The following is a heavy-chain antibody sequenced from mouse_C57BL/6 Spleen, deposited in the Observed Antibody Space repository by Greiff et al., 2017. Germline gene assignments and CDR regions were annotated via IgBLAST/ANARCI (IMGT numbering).Heavy chain of an antibody. J-gene: IGHJ3*01. CDR3: ARSGSGLFAY. CDR2: IDPSDSYT. Sequence: QVQLQQPGAELVMPGASVKLSCKASGYTFTSYWMHWVKQRPGQGLEWIGEIDPSDSYTNYNQKFKGKSTLTVDTSSSTAYMQLSSLTSEDSAVYYCARSGSGLFAYWGQGTLVTVSA. V-gene: IGHV1-69*01. D-gene: IGHD3-2*02. CDR1: GYTFTSYW.